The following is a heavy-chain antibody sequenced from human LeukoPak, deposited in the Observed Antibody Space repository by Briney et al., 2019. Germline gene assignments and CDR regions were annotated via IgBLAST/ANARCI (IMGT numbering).Heavy chain of an antibody. CDR3: ARDRGVWYFDL. J-gene: IGHJ2*01. Sequence: TASETLSLTCAVSGYSISSGYHWGWIRQPPGKGLEWIGSIYHSGSTYYNPSLKSRVTISVDTSKNQFSLKLSSVTAADTAVYYCARDRGVWYFDLWGRGTLVIVSS. V-gene: IGHV4-38-2*02. CDR1: GYSISSGYH. D-gene: IGHD3-10*01. CDR2: IYHSGST.